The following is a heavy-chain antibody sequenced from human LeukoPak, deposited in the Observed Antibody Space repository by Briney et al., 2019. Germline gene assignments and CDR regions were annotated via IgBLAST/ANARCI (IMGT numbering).Heavy chain of an antibody. CDR1: GFTFSSYA. V-gene: IGHV3-64*01. CDR2: ISSNGGST. Sequence: HPGGSLRLSCAASGFTFSSYAMHGVRQAPGKGLEYVSAISSNGGSTYYANSVKGRFTISRDNSKNTLYLQMGSLRAEDMAVYYCARESVEMVSKFDYWGQGTLVTVSS. CDR3: ARESVEMVSKFDY. D-gene: IGHD5-24*01. J-gene: IGHJ4*02.